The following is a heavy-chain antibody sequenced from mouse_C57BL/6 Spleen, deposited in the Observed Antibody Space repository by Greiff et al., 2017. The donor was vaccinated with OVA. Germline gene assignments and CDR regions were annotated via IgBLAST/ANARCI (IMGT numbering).Heavy chain of an antibody. V-gene: IGHV1-82*01. CDR3: GRTYYSNYEYFDV. D-gene: IGHD2-5*01. J-gene: IGHJ1*03. Sequence: SGPELVKPGASVKISCKASGYAFSSSWMNWVKQRPGKGLEWIGRIYPGDGDTNYNGKFKGKATLTADKSSSTAYMQLSSLTSEDSAVYFCGRTYYSNYEYFDVWGTGTTVTVSS. CDR2: IYPGDGDT. CDR1: GYAFSSSW.